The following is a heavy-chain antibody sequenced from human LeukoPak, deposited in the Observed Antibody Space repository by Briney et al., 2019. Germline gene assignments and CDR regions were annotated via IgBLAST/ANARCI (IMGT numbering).Heavy chain of an antibody. Sequence: GGSLRLSCAASGFTFSSYAMSWVRQAPGKGLEWVSAISGSGGSTYYADSVRGRFTISRDNSKNTLYLQMNSLRAEDTAVYYCTYDSSGYDAFDIWGQGTMVTVSS. V-gene: IGHV3-23*01. CDR2: ISGSGGST. J-gene: IGHJ3*02. D-gene: IGHD3-22*01. CDR3: TYDSSGYDAFDI. CDR1: GFTFSSYA.